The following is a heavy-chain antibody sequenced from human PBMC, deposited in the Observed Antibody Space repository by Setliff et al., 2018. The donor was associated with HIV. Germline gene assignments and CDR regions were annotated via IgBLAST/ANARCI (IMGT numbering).Heavy chain of an antibody. CDR1: GGTFSNYA. CDR3: AKGPNFEDAFDI. D-gene: IGHD2-8*01. V-gene: IGHV1-69*10. J-gene: IGHJ3*02. Sequence: GASVKVSCKASGGTFSNYAFSWVRQAPGQGLEWMGGLIPIVDITKSTQKFRDRVTFTADESTKTAQMELSGLTFEDTAVYYCAKGPNFEDAFDIWGQGTVGT. CDR2: LIPIVDIT.